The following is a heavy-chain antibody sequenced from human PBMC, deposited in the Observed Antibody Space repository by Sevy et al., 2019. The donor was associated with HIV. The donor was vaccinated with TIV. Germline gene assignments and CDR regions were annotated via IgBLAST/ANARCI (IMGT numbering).Heavy chain of an antibody. CDR1: GFTFSSYA. Sequence: GGSLRLSCAASGFTFSSYAMSWVRQAPGKGLEWVSTFSFGCGKINYADSVKGRFTISRDNSKNTQYLQMHSLRADDTAVYYCAGEGCSKPHDYWGQGTLVTVSS. CDR3: AGEGCSKPHDY. CDR2: FSFGCGKI. J-gene: IGHJ4*02. D-gene: IGHD3-10*02. V-gene: IGHV3-23*01.